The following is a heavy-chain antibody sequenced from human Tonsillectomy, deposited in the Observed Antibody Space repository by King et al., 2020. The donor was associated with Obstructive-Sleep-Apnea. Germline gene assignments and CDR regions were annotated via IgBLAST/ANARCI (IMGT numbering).Heavy chain of an antibody. Sequence: VQLVESGGGLVQPGGSLRLSCTASRFTFSTYAMNWVRQAPGKGLVWVSTISGSGGTTYYADSVKGRFSISRDNSKNTLYLQMKTQRGEDTAVYYCAKSRPGIDYWGQGTLVTVTS. D-gene: IGHD3-10*01. CDR1: RFTFSTYA. J-gene: IGHJ4*02. CDR3: AKSRPGIDY. CDR2: ISGSGGTT. V-gene: IGHV3-23*04.